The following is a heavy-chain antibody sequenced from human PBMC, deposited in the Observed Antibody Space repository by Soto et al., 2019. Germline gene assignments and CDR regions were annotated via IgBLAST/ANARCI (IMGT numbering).Heavy chain of an antibody. CDR3: AREGREVGATTYITLYYFDY. D-gene: IGHD1-26*01. Sequence: GGSLRLSCAASGFTFSSYAMHWVRQAPGKGLEWVAVISYDGSNKYYADSVKGRFTISRDNSKNTLYLQMNSLRAEDTAVYYCAREGREVGATTYITLYYFDYWGQGTLVTVSS. V-gene: IGHV3-30-3*01. CDR2: ISYDGSNK. J-gene: IGHJ4*02. CDR1: GFTFSSYA.